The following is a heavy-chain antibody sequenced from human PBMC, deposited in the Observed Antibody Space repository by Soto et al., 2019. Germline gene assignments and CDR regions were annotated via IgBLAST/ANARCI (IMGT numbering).Heavy chain of an antibody. Sequence: SETLSLTCAVYGRSFSGYYWSWIRQPPGKGLEWIGEINHSGSTNYNPSLKSRVTISVDTSKNQFSLKLSSVTAADTAVYYCARVPYYDILTGYYHYYYYGMDVWGQGTTVTVSS. V-gene: IGHV4-34*01. CDR1: GRSFSGYY. CDR3: ARVPYYDILTGYYHYYYYGMDV. J-gene: IGHJ6*02. D-gene: IGHD3-9*01. CDR2: INHSGST.